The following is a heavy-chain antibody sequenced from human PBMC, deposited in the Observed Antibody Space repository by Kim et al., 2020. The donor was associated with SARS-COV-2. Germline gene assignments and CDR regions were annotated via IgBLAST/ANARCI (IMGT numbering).Heavy chain of an antibody. CDR1: GLTLSDYW. CDR3: VAANSDLDY. D-gene: IGHD6-25*01. Sequence: GGSLRLSCAASGLTLSDYWMHWVRQGPGKGPVWLSRVNSDGTITTYADSVKGRFTISRDTAKNTLYLQMNSLRAEDTAVYYCVAANSDLDYWGQGTLVTVSS. CDR2: VNSDGTIT. J-gene: IGHJ4*02. V-gene: IGHV3-74*01.